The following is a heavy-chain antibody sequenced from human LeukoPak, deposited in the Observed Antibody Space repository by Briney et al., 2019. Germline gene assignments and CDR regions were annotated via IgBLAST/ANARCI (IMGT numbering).Heavy chain of an antibody. CDR3: ASVTGGSAQRDERLDY. Sequence: ASVKVSCKASGYTFTSYAMNWVRQAPGQGLEWMGWINTNTGNPTYAQGFTGRFVFSLDTSVSTAYLQISSLKAEDTAVYYCASVTGGSAQRDERLDYWGQGTLVTVSS. CDR2: INTNTGNP. V-gene: IGHV7-4-1*02. CDR1: GYTFTSYA. D-gene: IGHD4-23*01. J-gene: IGHJ4*02.